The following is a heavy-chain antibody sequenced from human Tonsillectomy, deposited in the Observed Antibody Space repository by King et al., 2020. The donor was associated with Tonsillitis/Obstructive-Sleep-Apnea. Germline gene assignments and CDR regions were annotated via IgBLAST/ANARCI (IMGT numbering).Heavy chain of an antibody. CDR2: IIPILGIA. CDR1: GGTFSSYA. J-gene: IGHJ4*02. D-gene: IGHD3-10*01. CDR3: ATPSDYYGSGRLDY. V-gene: IGHV1-69*09. Sequence: VQLVQSGAEVKKPGSSVKVSCKASGGTFSSYAISWVRQAPGQGLEWMGRIIPILGIANYAQKFQGRATITADKSTSTAYMELSSLGSEDTAVYYCATPSDYYGSGRLDYWGQGTLVTVSS.